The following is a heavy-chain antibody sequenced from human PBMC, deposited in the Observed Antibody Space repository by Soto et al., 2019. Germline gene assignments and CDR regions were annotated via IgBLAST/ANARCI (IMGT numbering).Heavy chain of an antibody. V-gene: IGHV5-10-1*01. J-gene: IGHJ6*02. Sequence: GESLKISCKGSGYSFTSYWISWVRQMPGEGLEWMGRIDPSDSYTNYSPSFQGHVTISADKSISTAYLQWSSLKASDTAMYYCARTTGVGYCSGGSCNTYYYYGMDVWGQGTTVTVSS. CDR2: IDPSDSYT. D-gene: IGHD2-15*01. CDR1: GYSFTSYW. CDR3: ARTTGVGYCSGGSCNTYYYYGMDV.